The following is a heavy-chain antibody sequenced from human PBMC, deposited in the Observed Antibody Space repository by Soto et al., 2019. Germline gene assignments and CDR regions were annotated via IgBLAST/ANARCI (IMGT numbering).Heavy chain of an antibody. V-gene: IGHV1-3*01. CDR1: GYTFTSYA. J-gene: IGHJ4*02. D-gene: IGHD2-2*01. CDR2: INAGNGNT. CDR3: ARAAILASILHLDY. Sequence: GASVKVSCKASGYTFTSYAIHWVRQAPGQRLEWMGWINAGNGNTKYSQKFQGRVTITRDTSTSTAYMELRSLRSDDTAVYYCARAAILASILHLDYWGQGTLVTVSS.